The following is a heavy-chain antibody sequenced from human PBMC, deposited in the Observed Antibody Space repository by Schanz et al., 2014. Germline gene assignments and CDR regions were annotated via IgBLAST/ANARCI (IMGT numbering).Heavy chain of an antibody. J-gene: IGHJ4*02. CDR1: GFLFGSYS. D-gene: IGHD5-18*01. CDR3: ARVDTIIR. V-gene: IGHV3-30*07. Sequence: QVQLVESGGGVAQPGRSLRLSCAASGFLFGSYSMHWVRQAPGKGLEWVAVVSYDGNYKHYADSVQGRITVSRDNAKNSLYLQMNSLRDEDTAVYFCARVDTIIRWGQGTLVTVSS. CDR2: VSYDGNYK.